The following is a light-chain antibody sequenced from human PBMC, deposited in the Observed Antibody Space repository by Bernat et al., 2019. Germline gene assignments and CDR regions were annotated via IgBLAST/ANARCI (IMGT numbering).Light chain of an antibody. V-gene: IGLV2-14*03. CDR3: SSDSTSSTPVV. J-gene: IGLJ2*01. CDR2: DVS. Sequence: QSALTQVASVSGSPGQSITISCTGTSSDVGAYNYVSWYLQHPGEAPKLMIYDVSNRPSGVSNRFSGSKSGNTASLTISGLQIEDEADYFCSSDSTSSTPVVFGGGTRLTVL. CDR1: SSDVGAYNY.